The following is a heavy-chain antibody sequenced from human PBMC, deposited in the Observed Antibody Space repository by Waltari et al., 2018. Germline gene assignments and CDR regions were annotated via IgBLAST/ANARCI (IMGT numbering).Heavy chain of an antibody. D-gene: IGHD3-22*01. CDR3: ARDQWFAFDI. CDR2: KKKDGSEE. Sequence: EVQLVESGGGLVKPGGSLRLSCDASGFTLSSSGMGWVRQAPGKGPEWVANKKKDGSEEYYVDSVRGRFTISRDNAKNSLYLQMNSLRPEDTAVYYCARDQWFAFDIWGQGTMVTVSS. V-gene: IGHV3-7*01. CDR1: GFTLSSSG. J-gene: IGHJ3*02.